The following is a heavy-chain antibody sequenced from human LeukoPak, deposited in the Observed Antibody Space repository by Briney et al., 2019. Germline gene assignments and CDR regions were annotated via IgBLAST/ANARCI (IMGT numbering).Heavy chain of an antibody. J-gene: IGHJ6*02. V-gene: IGHV1-46*01. D-gene: IGHD3-3*01. CDR2: INPSGGST. CDR3: AREGFPPKISDFWSGLGPYYYYGMDV. Sequence: ASVKVSCRASGYTFTSYYMHWVRQAPGQGLEWMGIINPSGGSTSYTQKFQGRVTMTRDTSTSTVYMELSSLRSEDTAVYYCAREGFPPKISDFWSGLGPYYYYGMDVWGQGTTVTVSS. CDR1: GYTFTSYY.